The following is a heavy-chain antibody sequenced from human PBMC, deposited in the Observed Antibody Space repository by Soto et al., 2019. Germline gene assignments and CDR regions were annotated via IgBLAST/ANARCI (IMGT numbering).Heavy chain of an antibody. CDR3: ARGRRLVVVPAAMRGMDV. D-gene: IGHD2-2*01. Sequence: ASVKVSCKASGYTFTSYDINWVRQATGQGLEWMGWMNPNSGNTGYAQKFQGRVTMTRNTSISTAYMELSSLRSEDTAVYYCARGRRLVVVPAAMRGMDVWGQGTTVTSP. CDR1: GYTFTSYD. CDR2: MNPNSGNT. V-gene: IGHV1-8*01. J-gene: IGHJ6*02.